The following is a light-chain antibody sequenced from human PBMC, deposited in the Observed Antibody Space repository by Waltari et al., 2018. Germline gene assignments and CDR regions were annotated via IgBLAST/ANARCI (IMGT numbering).Light chain of an antibody. CDR3: HSRDASGSGGA. Sequence: TQDPAVSVAMGLTVRLTCQGDSLRSYYASWYQQRPGQAPILVMYDKNSRPSGVPDRFSGSSSDDTASLTITGAQAEDEAYYYCHSRDASGSGGAFGGGTKLTVL. CDR1: SLRSYY. V-gene: IGLV3-19*01. CDR2: DKN. J-gene: IGLJ2*01.